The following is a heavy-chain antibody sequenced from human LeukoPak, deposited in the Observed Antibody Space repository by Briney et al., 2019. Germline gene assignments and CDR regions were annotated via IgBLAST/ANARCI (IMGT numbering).Heavy chain of an antibody. CDR1: GGSISSSNYY. Sequence: SETLSLTCTVSGGSISSSNYYWGWIRQPPGKGLEWIGSIYYSGSTYYNPSLKSRVTISVDTSKKQFSLKLSSVTAADTAVYYCARAVYYYGSGTTFDYWAREPWSPSPQ. CDR3: ARAVYYYGSGTTFDY. J-gene: IGHJ4*02. D-gene: IGHD3-10*01. V-gene: IGHV4-39*07. CDR2: IYYSGST.